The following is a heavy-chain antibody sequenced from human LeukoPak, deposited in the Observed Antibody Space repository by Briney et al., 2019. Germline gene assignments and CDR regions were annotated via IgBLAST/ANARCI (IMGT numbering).Heavy chain of an antibody. CDR2: ISAYNGNT. Sequence: GASVKVSCKASGYTFTSYGISWVRQAPGQGLEWMGWISAYNGNTNYAQKLQGRVTMTTDTSTSTAYMELKSLRSDDTAVYYCAKPQADGDYVIQPFDYWGQGTLVTVSS. V-gene: IGHV1-18*01. D-gene: IGHD4-17*01. CDR1: GYTFTSYG. J-gene: IGHJ4*02. CDR3: AKPQADGDYVIQPFDY.